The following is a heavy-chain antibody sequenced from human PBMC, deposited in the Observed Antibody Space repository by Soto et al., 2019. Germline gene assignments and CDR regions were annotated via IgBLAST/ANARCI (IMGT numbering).Heavy chain of an antibody. Sequence: QVQLVQSGGEVKIPGASVKVSCKASGYTLTNYGINWVLQAPGQGLEWLGWSNPDNGYTKYAQKVQGRVTMTTDTSTTTADMEVRSLRPDDTAVYFCARDPRHCTGDRCYNWFDPWGQGTLITVSS. J-gene: IGHJ5*02. D-gene: IGHD2-8*02. V-gene: IGHV1-18*01. CDR3: ARDPRHCTGDRCYNWFDP. CDR1: GYTLTNYG. CDR2: SNPDNGYT.